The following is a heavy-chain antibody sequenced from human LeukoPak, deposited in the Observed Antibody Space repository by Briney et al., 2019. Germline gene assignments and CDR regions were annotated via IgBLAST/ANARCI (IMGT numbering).Heavy chain of an antibody. V-gene: IGHV3-23*01. CDR1: GFTFSIYD. Sequence: GGSLRLSCAASGFTFSIYDLSWVRQAQGKGLECVSAITRGVGSTYYADSVKGRFTISRDNSKNTLYLQMNNLRVDDTAVYYCAKKGQADDDGKPDWGQGTLVTVSS. CDR3: AKKGQADDDGKPD. CDR2: ITRGVGST. J-gene: IGHJ4*02. D-gene: IGHD1-1*01.